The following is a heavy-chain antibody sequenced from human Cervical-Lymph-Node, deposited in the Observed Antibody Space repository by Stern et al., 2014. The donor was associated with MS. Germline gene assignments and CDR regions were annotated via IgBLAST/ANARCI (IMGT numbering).Heavy chain of an antibody. CDR2: ISGYRGPT. Sequence: VQLVESGAAVAKPGASVKVSCKASGYTFTSFGLSWVRQAPGQGLEWMGWISGYRGPTNYAEKVQARVTMTTDTSTSTAYLELRSLRSDDTALYYCARDGTSSWPHYFDYWGQGTLVTVSS. CDR1: GYTFTSFG. J-gene: IGHJ4*02. D-gene: IGHD6-13*01. CDR3: ARDGTSSWPHYFDY. V-gene: IGHV1-18*01.